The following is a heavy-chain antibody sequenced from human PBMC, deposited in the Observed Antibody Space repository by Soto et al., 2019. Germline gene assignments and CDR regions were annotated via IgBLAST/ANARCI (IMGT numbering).Heavy chain of an antibody. Sequence: QVQLVESGGGAVQPGRSLRLSCAASGFTFSNYGMHWVRQAPGKGLEWVAVIWYDGSNKYYTDSVTGRFTISRDNSKNTLFLQMYSLRAEDTAVYYCARNAHRSGWYRDLDYWGQGTLVAVSS. D-gene: IGHD6-19*01. CDR3: ARNAHRSGWYRDLDY. V-gene: IGHV3-33*01. J-gene: IGHJ4*02. CDR2: IWYDGSNK. CDR1: GFTFSNYG.